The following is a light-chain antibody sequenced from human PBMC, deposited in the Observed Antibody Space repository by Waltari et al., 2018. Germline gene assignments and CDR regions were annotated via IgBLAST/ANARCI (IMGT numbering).Light chain of an antibody. CDR3: YSTDSSGDHEV. V-gene: IGLV3-10*01. J-gene: IGLJ2*01. CDR2: EDS. Sequence: SYELTQPPSVSVSPGQTARITCSGDALPKKYAYWYQQKSGQAPVLGIYEDSKRPSGIPGRFAGSSSGTRATLTIRGAQVEDEADYYCYSTDSSGDHEVFGRGTKLTVL. CDR1: ALPKKY.